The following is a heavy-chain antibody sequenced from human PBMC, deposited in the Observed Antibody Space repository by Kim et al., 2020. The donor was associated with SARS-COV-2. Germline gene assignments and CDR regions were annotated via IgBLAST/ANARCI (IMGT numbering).Heavy chain of an antibody. CDR3: TTGRTGDTIFQGG. J-gene: IGHJ4*02. CDR1: GFTFSDAW. CDR2: IKSKIDGGAT. Sequence: GGSLRLSCAASGFTFSDAWMTWVRQAPGKGLELVGRIKSKIDGGATDYAAPVKGRFTISRDDSKSTLYLQMNSLKTEDTAVYYCTTGRTGDTIFQGGWGQGTLVTVSS. D-gene: IGHD3-9*01. V-gene: IGHV3-15*01.